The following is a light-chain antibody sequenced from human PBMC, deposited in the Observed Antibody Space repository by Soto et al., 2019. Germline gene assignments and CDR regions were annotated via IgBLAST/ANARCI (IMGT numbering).Light chain of an antibody. CDR1: QSISSW. V-gene: IGKV1-5*01. CDR3: QHYNSYQWT. CDR2: DAS. Sequence: DIQMTQSPSTLSASVGDRVTITCRASQSISSWLAWYQQKPGKAPKLPIYDASSLESGVPSRFSGSGSETEFNLTISSLQPDDFATYYCQHYNSYQWTFGQGTKVEIK. J-gene: IGKJ1*01.